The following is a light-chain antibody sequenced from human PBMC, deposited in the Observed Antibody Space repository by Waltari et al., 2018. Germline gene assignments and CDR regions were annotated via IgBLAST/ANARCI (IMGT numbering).Light chain of an antibody. CDR1: NSGSRS. J-gene: IGLJ3*02. CDR3: HVWDANTVM. CDR2: LDS. Sequence: SSVLTQAPSASVAPGQTATVTCGGDNSGSRSVHGYQQKPGRAPVLVVYLDSDRPSGIPERFSGSKSGNAATLTISRVEAGDEADYYCHVWDANTVMFGGGTKLTVL. V-gene: IGLV3-21*02.